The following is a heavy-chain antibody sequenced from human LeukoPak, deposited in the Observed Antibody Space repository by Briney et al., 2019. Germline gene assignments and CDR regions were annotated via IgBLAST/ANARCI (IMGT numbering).Heavy chain of an antibody. CDR2: IYYSGST. Sequence: KPSETLSLTCTVSGGSISGRSCCWGWIRQPPGKGLEWIGTIYYSGSTYYNPSLKSRVTISVDTSKNQFSLRLSSVTAADTAVYYCARQVYSGTHYFDYWGQGTLVTVSS. CDR3: ARQVYSGTHYFDY. V-gene: IGHV4-39*01. CDR1: GGSISGRSCC. D-gene: IGHD1-26*01. J-gene: IGHJ4*02.